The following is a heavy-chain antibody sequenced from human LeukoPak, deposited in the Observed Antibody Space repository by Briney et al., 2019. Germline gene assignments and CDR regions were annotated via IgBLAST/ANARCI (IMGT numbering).Heavy chain of an antibody. J-gene: IGHJ3*02. CDR2: INWKGDMT. CDR1: EFTGFTFSGSA. Sequence: PGGSPRLSCAASEFTGFTFSGSAMSWVRQAPGKGLEWVSGINWKGDMTGYADSVKGRFTISRDNANNSLYLQMTSLRAEDTALYLCARVQGGSYYYPSEIWGQGTMVSVSS. D-gene: IGHD1-26*01. V-gene: IGHV3-20*01. CDR3: ARVQGGSYYYPSEI.